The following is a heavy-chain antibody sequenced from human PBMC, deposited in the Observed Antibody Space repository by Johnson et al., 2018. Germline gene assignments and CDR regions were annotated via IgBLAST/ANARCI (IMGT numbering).Heavy chain of an antibody. CDR2: ISYDGSNK. V-gene: IGHV3-30*03. J-gene: IGHJ6*03. Sequence: QLVESGGGVVQPGRSLRLSCAASGFTFSSYGMHWVRQAPGKGLEWVAVISYDGSNKYYADSVKGRFTISRDNSKNTLYLQMNSLRAEDTAVYYCARDEILLRYYYMDVWGKGTTVTVSS. D-gene: IGHD2-15*01. CDR3: ARDEILLRYYYMDV. CDR1: GFTFSSYG.